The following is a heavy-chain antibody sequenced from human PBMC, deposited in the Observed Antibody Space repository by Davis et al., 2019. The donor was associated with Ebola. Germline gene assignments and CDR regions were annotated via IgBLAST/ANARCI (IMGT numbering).Heavy chain of an antibody. CDR3: ARLMRTSGWYSDF. CDR2: TSGDDGGT. Sequence: GESLKISCAASGFSFSSHSMNWVRQAPGKGLEWLSYTSGDDGGTTYTDSVKGRFTISRDDAQNSLFLEMNSLRDEDTAVYYCARLMRTSGWYSDFWGQGALVIVSS. D-gene: IGHD6-19*01. J-gene: IGHJ4*02. CDR1: GFSFSSHS. V-gene: IGHV3-48*02.